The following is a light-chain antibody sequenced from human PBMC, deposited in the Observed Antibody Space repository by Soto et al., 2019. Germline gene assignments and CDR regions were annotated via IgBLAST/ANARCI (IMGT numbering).Light chain of an antibody. CDR2: GNN. V-gene: IGLV1-40*01. CDR3: QSYDYSLSGSWV. J-gene: IGLJ1*01. CDR1: SSNIGAGYD. Sequence: QSALTQPPSVSGAPGQRVTISCTGSSSNIGAGYDVHWYQQLPGTAPKLLIYGNNNRPSGVADRFSGSKSGTSASLAITGLQAEDEADYYCQSYDYSLSGSWVFGTGTKVTVL.